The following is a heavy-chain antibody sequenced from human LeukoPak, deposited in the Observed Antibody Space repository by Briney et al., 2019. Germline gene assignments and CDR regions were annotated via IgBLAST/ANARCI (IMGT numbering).Heavy chain of an antibody. CDR3: ARNLGTYYDFWSGKYYFDY. J-gene: IGHJ4*02. CDR2: INHSGST. V-gene: IGHV4-34*01. D-gene: IGHD3-3*01. Sequence: SETLSLTCTVSGASITRTYWSWIRQPPGKGLEWIGEINHSGSTNYNPSLKSRVTISVGTSKNQFSLKLSSVTAAGTAVYYCARNLGTYYDFWSGKYYFDYWGQGTLVTVSS. CDR1: GASITRTY.